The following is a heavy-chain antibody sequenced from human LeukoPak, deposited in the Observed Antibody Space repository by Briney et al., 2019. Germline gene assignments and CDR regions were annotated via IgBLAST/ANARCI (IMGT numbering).Heavy chain of an antibody. CDR3: ARVRYNILTGYVFDP. D-gene: IGHD3-9*01. CDR1: GGSISNYY. CDR2: IYDSGST. V-gene: IGHV4-59*01. Sequence: SETLSLTCTVSGGSISNYYWSWIRQPPGKGLEWIGHIYDSGSTNYKPSLKSRVTMSLDTSKHQFSLKLNSVTAADTALYYCARVRYNILTGYVFDPWGQGTLVTVSS. J-gene: IGHJ5*02.